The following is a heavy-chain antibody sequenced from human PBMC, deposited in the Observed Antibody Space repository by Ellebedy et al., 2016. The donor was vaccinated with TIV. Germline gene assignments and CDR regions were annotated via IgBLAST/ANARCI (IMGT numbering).Heavy chain of an antibody. CDR3: AKELVVQAAMRYYYYYYGMDV. V-gene: IGHV3-43*02. D-gene: IGHD2-2*01. CDR1: GFTFDDYA. CDR2: ISGDGGST. J-gene: IGHJ6*02. Sequence: GESLKISCAASGFTFDDYAMHWVRQAPGKGLEWVSLISGDGGSTYYAHSVKGRFTISRDNSKNSLYLQMNSLRTEDTALYYCAKELVVQAAMRYYYYYYGMDVWGQGTTVTVSS.